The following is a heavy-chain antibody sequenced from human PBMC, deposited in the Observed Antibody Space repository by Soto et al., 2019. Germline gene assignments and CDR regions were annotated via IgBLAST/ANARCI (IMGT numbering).Heavy chain of an antibody. CDR1: GYSFTDYY. CDR2: INTKTGGT. J-gene: IGHJ5*02. V-gene: IGHV1-2*02. Sequence: QVHLVQSGAEVKKPGASVKVSCKASGYSFTDYYMHWVRQAPGQGLEWMGWINTKTGGTTYAQRVQGRVTMTGDTSINTASMELSRLRSDDTAVYYCARVGPTGWFDPWGQGTVVTVSS. CDR3: ARVGPTGWFDP.